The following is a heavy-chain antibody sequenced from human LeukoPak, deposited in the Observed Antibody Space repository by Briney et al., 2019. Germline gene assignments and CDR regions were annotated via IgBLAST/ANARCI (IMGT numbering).Heavy chain of an antibody. J-gene: IGHJ4*02. CDR3: ARVAYGDRY. D-gene: IGHD4-17*01. CDR2: IQEDGSAQ. V-gene: IGHV3-7*01. CDR1: GFTFSNYW. Sequence: HPGGSLRLSCAASGFTFSNYWMSWVRQAPGKGLEWVGNIQEDGSAQYYVDSVKGRFTISRDNAKNSLYLQMNSLRVDDTAVFYCARVAYGDRYWGQGTLVTVSS.